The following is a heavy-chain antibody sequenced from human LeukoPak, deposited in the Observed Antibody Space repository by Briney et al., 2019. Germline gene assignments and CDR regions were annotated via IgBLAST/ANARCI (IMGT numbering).Heavy chain of an antibody. J-gene: IGHJ4*02. Sequence: GGSLRLSCAVSGFTFSDFEMNWVRQAPGKGLEWVSYISSSGSTIYYADSVKGRFTISRDNAKNSLYLQMNSLRAEDTAVYYCAREGSTVTTLDGLIDYWGQGTLVTVSS. CDR3: AREGSTVTTLDGLIDY. CDR1: GFTFSDFE. D-gene: IGHD4-17*01. CDR2: ISSSGSTI. V-gene: IGHV3-48*03.